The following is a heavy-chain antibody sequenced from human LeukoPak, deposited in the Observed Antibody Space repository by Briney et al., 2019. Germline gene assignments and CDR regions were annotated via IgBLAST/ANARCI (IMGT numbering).Heavy chain of an antibody. J-gene: IGHJ4*02. CDR1: GFTFSSYG. CDR3: AKTVKLVAGDFDY. V-gene: IGHV3-30*18. Sequence: PGGSLRLSCAASGFTFSSYGMHWVRQAPGKGLEWVAVISYDESNKYYADSVKGRFTISRDNSKNTLYLQMNSLRAEDTAVYYCAKTVKLVAGDFDYWGQGTLVTVSS. CDR2: ISYDESNK. D-gene: IGHD6-19*01.